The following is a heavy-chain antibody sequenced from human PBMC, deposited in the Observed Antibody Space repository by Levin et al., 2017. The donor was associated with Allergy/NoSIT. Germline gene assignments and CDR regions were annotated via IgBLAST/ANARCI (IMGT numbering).Heavy chain of an antibody. Sequence: QAGGSLRLSCATAGFTFSRYWMHWVRQAPGKGLVWLARISSDGSDIRYADFVKGRFTVSRDNAKNTLYLQMNDLRAEDTAVYYCARYEWGYFDYWGQGTLVTVSS. CDR1: GFTFSRYW. CDR3: ARYEWGYFDY. D-gene: IGHD2-8*01. V-gene: IGHV3-74*01. CDR2: ISSDGSDI. J-gene: IGHJ4*02.